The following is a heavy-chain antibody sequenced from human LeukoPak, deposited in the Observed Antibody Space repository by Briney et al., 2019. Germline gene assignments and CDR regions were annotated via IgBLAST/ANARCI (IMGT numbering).Heavy chain of an antibody. CDR3: ARVRLKSTYYYDSSGSREAFDI. Sequence: ASVKVSCKASGYTFTSYYMHWVRQAPGQGFEWMGIINPSGGSTSYAQKFQGRVTMTRDMSTSTVYMELSSLRSEDTAVYYCARVRLKSTYYYDSSGSREAFDIWGQGTMVTVSS. V-gene: IGHV1-46*01. J-gene: IGHJ3*02. D-gene: IGHD3-22*01. CDR1: GYTFTSYY. CDR2: INPSGGST.